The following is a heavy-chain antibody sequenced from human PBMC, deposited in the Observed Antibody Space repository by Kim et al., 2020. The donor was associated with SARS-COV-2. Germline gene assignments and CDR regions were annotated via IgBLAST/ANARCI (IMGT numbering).Heavy chain of an antibody. CDR3: ARVGSDFSRNWYFDL. V-gene: IGHV1-69*13. CDR1: GGTISSYA. Sequence: SVKVSCKASGGTISSYAISWVRQAPGRGLEWMGGIIPIFGTANYAQKFQGRVTITADESTTTAYMELSSLRSEDTAVYYCARVGSDFSRNWYFDLGGRGTLVTVSS. D-gene: IGHD3-3*01. J-gene: IGHJ2*01. CDR2: IIPIFGTA.